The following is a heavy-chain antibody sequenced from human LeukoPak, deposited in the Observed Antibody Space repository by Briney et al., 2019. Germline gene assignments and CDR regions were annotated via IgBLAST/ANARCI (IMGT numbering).Heavy chain of an antibody. D-gene: IGHD5-24*01. J-gene: IGHJ4*02. Sequence: ASETLSLTCTVSGGSISSYHWGWIRQPPGKGLEWIGYIYYSGSTNYNPSLKSRVTISVDTSKNQFSLKLSSVTAADTAVYYCARELRDNDYGDYWGQGTLVTVSS. CDR3: ARELRDNDYGDY. CDR1: GGSISSYH. V-gene: IGHV4-59*01. CDR2: IYYSGST.